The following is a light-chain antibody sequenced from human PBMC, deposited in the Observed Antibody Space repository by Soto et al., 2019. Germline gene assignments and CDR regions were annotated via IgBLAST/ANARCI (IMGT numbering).Light chain of an antibody. CDR3: QKCNSAPLT. CDR1: QGIRSY. Sequence: DIQMTQSPSSLSASVGDRVTITCRASQGIRSYLAWYQQKPGKVPKLLIYSASTLQSGVPSRFSGSGSGTDFTLTISSLQPEDVATYYCQKCNSAPLTFGPGTKVDIK. V-gene: IGKV1-27*01. CDR2: SAS. J-gene: IGKJ3*01.